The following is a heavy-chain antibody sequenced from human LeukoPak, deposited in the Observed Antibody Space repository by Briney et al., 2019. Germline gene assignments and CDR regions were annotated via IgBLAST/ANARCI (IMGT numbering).Heavy chain of an antibody. CDR3: ARAEVVVAANPGDGFEY. J-gene: IGHJ4*02. CDR2: IMPVFSAK. D-gene: IGHD2-15*01. Sequence: SVKLSCKASGFTFSSYAISWVRQAPGQGLEWVGCIMPVFSAKYYAQKFQGRVTITTDESTSTAYLELRSLRADDTAVYYCARAEVVVAANPGDGFEYWGQGPLVTVSS. CDR1: GFTFSSYA. V-gene: IGHV1-69*05.